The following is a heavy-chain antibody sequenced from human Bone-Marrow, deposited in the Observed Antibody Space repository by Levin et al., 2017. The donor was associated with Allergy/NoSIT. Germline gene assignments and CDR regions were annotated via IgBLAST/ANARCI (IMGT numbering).Heavy chain of an antibody. J-gene: IGHJ4*02. CDR1: GFIFSSQW. D-gene: IGHD1-26*01. V-gene: IGHV3-74*01. CDR2: ISPDGSFI. CDR3: VRGGWNSGSFPGGF. Sequence: GGSLRLSCAASGFIFSSQWMYWVRQGPGTGLVWVARISPDGSFISYVDSGKGRFTISRDNAKNTLDLQMNSLTVEDTAVYYCVRGGWNSGSFPGGFCGQGALVAVSS.